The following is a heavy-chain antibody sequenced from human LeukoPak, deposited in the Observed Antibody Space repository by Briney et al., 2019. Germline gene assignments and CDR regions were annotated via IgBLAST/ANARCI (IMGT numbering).Heavy chain of an antibody. J-gene: IGHJ4*02. D-gene: IGHD3-10*01. Sequence: PGGSLRLSCAASGFTFSSYEMNWVRQAPGKGLEWVSYISSSGSTIYYADSVKGRFTISGDNAKNSLYLQMNSLRAEDTAVYYCARDGKIWFGEDHLDYWGQGTLVTVSS. CDR2: ISSSGSTI. CDR3: ARDGKIWFGEDHLDY. V-gene: IGHV3-48*03. CDR1: GFTFSSYE.